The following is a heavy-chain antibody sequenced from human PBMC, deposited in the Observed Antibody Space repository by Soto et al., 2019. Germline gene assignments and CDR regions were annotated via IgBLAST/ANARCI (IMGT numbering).Heavy chain of an antibody. CDR3: AKATGITMVRGLWFDP. Sequence: GSLRLSCAASGFTFSSYAMSWVRQAPGKGLEWVSAISGSGGSTYYADSVKGRFTISRDNSKNTLYLQMNSLRAEDTAVYYCAKATGITMVRGLWFDPWGQGTLVTVSS. CDR1: GFTFSSYA. CDR2: ISGSGGST. V-gene: IGHV3-23*01. D-gene: IGHD3-10*01. J-gene: IGHJ5*02.